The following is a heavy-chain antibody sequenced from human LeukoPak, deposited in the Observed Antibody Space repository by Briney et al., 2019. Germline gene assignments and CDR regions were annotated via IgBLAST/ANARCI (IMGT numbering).Heavy chain of an antibody. V-gene: IGHV4-59*01. Sequence: SETLSLTCTVSGVSISSYYWSWIRQPPGKGLEWIGYIYYSGSTNYNPSLKSRVTISVDTSKNQFSLKLSSVTAADTAVYYCARDMGTYSSSWYRPDYFDYWGQGTLVTVSS. D-gene: IGHD6-13*01. CDR2: IYYSGST. J-gene: IGHJ4*02. CDR3: ARDMGTYSSSWYRPDYFDY. CDR1: GVSISSYY.